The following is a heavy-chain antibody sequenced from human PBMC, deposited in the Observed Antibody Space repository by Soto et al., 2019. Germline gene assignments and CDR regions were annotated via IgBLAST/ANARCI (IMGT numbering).Heavy chain of an antibody. D-gene: IGHD1-26*01. Sequence: EVQLVESGGGLVQPGGSLRLSCAASGFDFSNDWMTWVRQAPGKGLEWVANIKNDGSEKYYVDSVTGRFTISRDNSKNTLYLQMNSLRAEDTAVYYCAKRGSGTYYIDWGQGTLVTVSS. CDR2: IKNDGSEK. CDR1: GFDFSNDW. V-gene: IGHV3-7*03. CDR3: AKRGSGTYYID. J-gene: IGHJ4*02.